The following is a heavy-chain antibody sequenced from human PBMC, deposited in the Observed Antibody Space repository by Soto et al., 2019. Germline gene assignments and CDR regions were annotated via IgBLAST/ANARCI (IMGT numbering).Heavy chain of an antibody. CDR2: INSDGSTT. V-gene: IGHV3-74*01. CDR1: GFTFSSYW. CDR3: AKQFDY. Sequence: GGSMRLSSAASGFTFSSYWMHWVRQAPGKGLVWVSRINSDGSTTGYADSVKGRFTISRDNAKNTLYLQMNSLRAEDMAVYYCAKQFDYWGQGTLVTVS. J-gene: IGHJ4*02.